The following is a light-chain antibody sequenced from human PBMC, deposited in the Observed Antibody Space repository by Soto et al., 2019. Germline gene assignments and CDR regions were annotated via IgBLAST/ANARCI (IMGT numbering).Light chain of an antibody. CDR1: SSDVDGYNY. Sequence: QSALTQSASVSGSPGQSITISCTGTSSDVDGYNYVSWYQYHPGKAPKLMIYDVNNRPSGVSNRFSGSKSGNTASLTISGLQAEDEADYYCSSFTISRNTVIFGGGTKLTVL. J-gene: IGLJ2*01. V-gene: IGLV2-14*01. CDR2: DVN. CDR3: SSFTISRNTVI.